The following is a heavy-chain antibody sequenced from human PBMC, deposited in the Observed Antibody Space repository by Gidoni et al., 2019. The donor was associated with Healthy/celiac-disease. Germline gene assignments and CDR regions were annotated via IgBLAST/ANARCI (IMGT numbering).Heavy chain of an antibody. CDR3: ARGGYGEDDY. CDR1: GGTFSRYA. Sequence: VQSQVQLVQSGAEVKVSCTASGGTFSRYAISWVRQAPGQGLEWMGGIIPIFGTANYEQKCQGRVTITADESTSTAYMELSSLRSEDTAVYYCARGGYGEDDYWGQGTLVTVSS. D-gene: IGHD4-17*01. J-gene: IGHJ4*02. CDR2: IIPIFGTA. V-gene: IGHV1-69*01.